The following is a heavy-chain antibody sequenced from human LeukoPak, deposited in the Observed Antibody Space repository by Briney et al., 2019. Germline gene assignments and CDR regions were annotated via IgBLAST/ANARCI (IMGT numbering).Heavy chain of an antibody. Sequence: ASVKVSCKASGYTFIDYHLHWVRQAPGQGLEWMGRINPKSGGRNYAQKFQGRVTMTRDTSISTAYTELSSLRSDDTAVYFCVRDIDYCDSSGFGGGYYYYYYMDVWGRGTTVTVSS. J-gene: IGHJ6*03. CDR3: VRDIDYCDSSGFGGGYYYYYYMDV. V-gene: IGHV1-2*06. D-gene: IGHD3-22*01. CDR2: INPKSGGR. CDR1: GYTFIDYH.